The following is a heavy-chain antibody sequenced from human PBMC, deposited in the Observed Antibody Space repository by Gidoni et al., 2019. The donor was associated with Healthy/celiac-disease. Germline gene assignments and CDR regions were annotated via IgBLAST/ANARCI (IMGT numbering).Heavy chain of an antibody. J-gene: IGHJ6*02. CDR3: AREPSMVRGVIGSRAPLDYYYYGMDV. V-gene: IGHV3-74*01. CDR1: GFTFSSYW. D-gene: IGHD3-10*01. CDR2: INSDGSST. Sequence: EVQLVESGGGLVQPGGSLRLSCAASGFTFSSYWMPWVRQAPGKGLVWVSRINSDGSSTSYADSVKGRFTISRDNAKNTLYLQMNSLRAEDTAVYYCAREPSMVRGVIGSRAPLDYYYYGMDVWGQGTTVTVSS.